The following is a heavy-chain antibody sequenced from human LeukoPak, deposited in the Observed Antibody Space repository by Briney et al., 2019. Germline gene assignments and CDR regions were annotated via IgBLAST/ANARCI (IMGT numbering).Heavy chain of an antibody. CDR1: GYTFTTYS. J-gene: IGHJ6*02. CDR3: VRHNHMDV. V-gene: IGHV1-46*01. CDR2: ISPSGGSA. Sequence: GASVKVSCKASGYTFTTYSMHWVRQAPGQGLEWMAIISPSGGSASYTQKFQGRVTMTRDTSTSTVYMELSSLRSEDTAVYYCVRHNHMDVWGQGTTVTVSS.